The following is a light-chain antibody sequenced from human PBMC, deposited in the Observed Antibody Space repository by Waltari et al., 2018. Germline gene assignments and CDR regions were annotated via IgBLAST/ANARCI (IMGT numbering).Light chain of an antibody. V-gene: IGKV4-1*01. CDR2: WAS. J-gene: IGKJ2*01. Sequence: DIVMTQPPYSLAVSLGAAATNTRPPSQSVLYSSNNLNYLAWYQQKPGQPPKLLIYWASTRESGVPDRFSGSGSGTDFTLTISSLQAEDVAVYYCQQFYSTPYTFGQGTKLEIK. CDR3: QQFYSTPYT. CDR1: QSVLYSSNNLNY.